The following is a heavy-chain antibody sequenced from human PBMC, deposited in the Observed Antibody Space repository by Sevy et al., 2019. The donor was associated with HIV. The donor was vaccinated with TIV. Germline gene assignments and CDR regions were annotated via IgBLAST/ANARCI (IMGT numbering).Heavy chain of an antibody. V-gene: IGHV3-23*01. J-gene: IGHJ4*02. CDR3: AKGVYSSSWYGGGDY. Sequence: GGSLRLSCAASGFTFSSYAMSWVRQAPGKGLEWASVISGSGGSTYYAGSVKGRFTISRDNSKNTLYLQMSSLRVEDRAVYYCAKGVYSSSWYGGGDYWGQGILVTVSS. D-gene: IGHD6-13*01. CDR2: ISGSGGST. CDR1: GFTFSSYA.